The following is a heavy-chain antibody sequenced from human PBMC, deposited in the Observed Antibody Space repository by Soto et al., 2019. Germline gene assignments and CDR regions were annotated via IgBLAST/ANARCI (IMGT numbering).Heavy chain of an antibody. CDR2: VSGSGPNT. CDR1: GFTFSSYA. CDR3: ASPGIAGGPG. D-gene: IGHD6-13*01. Sequence: EAQLLESGGGLVQPGGYLRLSCAASGFTFSSYALSWVRQSPGKGLEWVSAVSGSGPNTYYADSVKGRITISRDNSKNTLYLQINSLRAEDTAVYYCASPGIAGGPGWGHGTLVTVSS. V-gene: IGHV3-23*01. J-gene: IGHJ1*01.